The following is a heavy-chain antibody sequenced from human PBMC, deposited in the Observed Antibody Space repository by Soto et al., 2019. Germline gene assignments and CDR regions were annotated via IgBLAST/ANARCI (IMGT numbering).Heavy chain of an antibody. Sequence: QVTLKESGPVLVKATETLKLTCAISGFSLTTGRMGASWIRQPPGKAPEWVAHIFSNNERSYSTALQSGLSISDDTSERQVVLTMTDVDPVDTATYFGARLVADSAWDYNGLDVWGQGPTVTVS. J-gene: IGHJ6*02. V-gene: IGHV2-26*03. CDR2: IFSNNER. D-gene: IGHD2-15*01. CDR3: ARLVADSAWDYNGLDV. CDR1: GFSLTTGRMG.